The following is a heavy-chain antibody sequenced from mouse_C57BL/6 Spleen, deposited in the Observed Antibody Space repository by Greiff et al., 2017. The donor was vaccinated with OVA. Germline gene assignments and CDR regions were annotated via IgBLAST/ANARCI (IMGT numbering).Heavy chain of an antibody. Sequence: VQLQESGAELVRPGTSVKVSCKASGYAFTNYLIEWVKQRPGQGLEWIGVINPGSGGTNYNEKFKGKATLTSDKSSSTAYMQLSILTSEDSAVYFCARSGYSNSPYYFDYWGQGTTLTVSS. CDR2: INPGSGGT. J-gene: IGHJ2*01. CDR1: GYAFTNYL. D-gene: IGHD2-5*01. V-gene: IGHV1-54*01. CDR3: ARSGYSNSPYYFDY.